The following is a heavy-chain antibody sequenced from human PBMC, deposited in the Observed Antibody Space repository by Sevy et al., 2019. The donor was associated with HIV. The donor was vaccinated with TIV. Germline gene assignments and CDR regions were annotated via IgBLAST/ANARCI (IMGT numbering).Heavy chain of an antibody. D-gene: IGHD3-3*01. CDR2: ISSDGGGT. CDR1: GFSFSIFA. Sequence: GGSLRLSCSASGFSFSIFAMNWVRQTPGKGPEYVSAISSDGGGTYYADSVKGRFTISRDNSKNTLYLQMTSLRPEDTAVYYCVKDPDFYNYRMDVWGQGTTVTVSS. J-gene: IGHJ6*02. V-gene: IGHV3-64D*06. CDR3: VKDPDFYNYRMDV.